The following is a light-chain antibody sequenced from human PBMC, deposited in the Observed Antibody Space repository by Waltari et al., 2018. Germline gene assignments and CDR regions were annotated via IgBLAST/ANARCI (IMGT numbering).Light chain of an antibody. CDR2: HAS. V-gene: IGKV3-20*01. Sequence: EIVLTQSPGTLSLSPGERATLSGRASQSISKYLAWYQQKPGQAPRLLIYHASSRAAGIPDRFSGIGAETDFSLTISRLEPEDFAVYYCQHYESLPVTFGQGTKVEIK. J-gene: IGKJ1*01. CDR3: QHYESLPVT. CDR1: QSISKY.